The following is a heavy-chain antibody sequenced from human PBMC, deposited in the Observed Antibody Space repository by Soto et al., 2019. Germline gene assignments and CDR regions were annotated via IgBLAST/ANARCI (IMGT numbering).Heavy chain of an antibody. CDR2: INAGNGNT. D-gene: IGHD2-2*01. CDR1: GYTFTSYA. Sequence: ASVKVSCKASGYTFTSYAMHWVRQAPGQRLEWMGWINAGNGNTKYSQKFQGRVTITRDTSASTAYMELSSLRSEDTAVYYCARDLVVVPAAMFSYYYMDVWGKGTTVTVSS. V-gene: IGHV1-3*01. CDR3: ARDLVVVPAAMFSYYYMDV. J-gene: IGHJ6*03.